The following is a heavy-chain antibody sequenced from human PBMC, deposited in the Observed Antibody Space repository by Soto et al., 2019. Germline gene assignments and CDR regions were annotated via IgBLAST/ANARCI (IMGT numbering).Heavy chain of an antibody. D-gene: IGHD5-18*01. CDR2: IYYSGST. Sequence: QVQLQESGPGLVKPSETLSLTCTVSGGSISSYYWSWIRQPPGKGLEWIGYIYYSGSTNYNPSLTSRVTISVDTSKNQFSLKLSSVTAADTAVYYCARDRRDTAMAAHYYYGMDVWGQGTTVTVSS. CDR3: ARDRRDTAMAAHYYYGMDV. J-gene: IGHJ6*02. CDR1: GGSISSYY. V-gene: IGHV4-59*01.